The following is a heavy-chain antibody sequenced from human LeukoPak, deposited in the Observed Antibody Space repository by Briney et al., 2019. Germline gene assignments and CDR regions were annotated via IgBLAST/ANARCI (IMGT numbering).Heavy chain of an antibody. V-gene: IGHV1-69*05. CDR1: GGTFSSYA. CDR3: ARVSEDYYDSSGYYPFDY. D-gene: IGHD3-22*01. CDR2: IIPIFGTA. Sequence: SVKVSCKASGGTFSSYAISWVRQAPGQGLVWMGRIIPIFGTANYAQKFQGRVTITTDESTSTAYMELSSLRSEDTAVYYCARVSEDYYDSSGYYPFDYWGQGTLVTVSS. J-gene: IGHJ4*02.